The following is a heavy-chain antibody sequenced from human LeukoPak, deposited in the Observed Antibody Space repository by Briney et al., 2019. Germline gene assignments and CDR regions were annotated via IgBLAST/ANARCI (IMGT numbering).Heavy chain of an antibody. Sequence: GASVKVSCKASGYTFTGYYMHWVRQAPGQGLEWMGWINPNSGGTNYAQKFQGRVTMTRDTSISTAYMELSRLRSDDTAVYYCARGWGCSGGSCCSYWFDPWGQGTLVTVSS. CDR2: INPNSGGT. J-gene: IGHJ5*02. CDR3: ARGWGCSGGSCCSYWFDP. CDR1: GYTFTGYY. V-gene: IGHV1-2*02. D-gene: IGHD2-15*01.